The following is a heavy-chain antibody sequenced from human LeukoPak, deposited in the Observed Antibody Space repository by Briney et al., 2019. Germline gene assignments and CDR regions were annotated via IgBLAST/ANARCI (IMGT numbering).Heavy chain of an antibody. D-gene: IGHD4-17*01. CDR3: ARSPTYGVPGPVEFDY. Sequence: PSETLSLTCNVSGGSITNYYWSWLRQPPGKGLEWIGYIYYSGSTYFNPSLKSRVTMSMDTSKNQFSLKLTSVTAADTAVYYCARSPTYGVPGPVEFDYWGQGTLVTVSS. CDR1: GGSITNYY. CDR2: IYYSGST. V-gene: IGHV4-30-4*08. J-gene: IGHJ4*02.